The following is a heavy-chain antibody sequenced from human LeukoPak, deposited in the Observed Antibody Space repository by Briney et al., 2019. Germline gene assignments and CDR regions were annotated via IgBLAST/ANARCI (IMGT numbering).Heavy chain of an antibody. V-gene: IGHV4-59*08. CDR2: IYYSGST. Sequence: PSETLSLTCTVSGGSISSYYWSWIRQPPGKGLEWIGYIYYSGSTNYNPSLKSRVTISVDTSKNQFSLKLSSVTAADTAVYYCARGTMVRGVIAWVNWFDPWGQGTLVTVSS. CDR3: ARGTMVRGVIAWVNWFDP. D-gene: IGHD3-10*01. CDR1: GGSISSYY. J-gene: IGHJ5*02.